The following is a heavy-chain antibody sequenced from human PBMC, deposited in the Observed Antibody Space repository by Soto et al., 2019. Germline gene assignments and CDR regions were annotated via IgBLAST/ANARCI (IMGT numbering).Heavy chain of an antibody. CDR1: GFTVSSNY. J-gene: IGHJ4*02. CDR2: IYSDGTT. Sequence: SLRLSCAASGFTVSSNYMNWVRQAPGKGLEWLSIIYSDGTTYYADSVKGRFTISRDNFKNTLYLQMNNLRVEDTAVYYCAILSNSGQGTLVTVSS. CDR3: AILSN. D-gene: IGHD6-6*01. V-gene: IGHV3-53*01.